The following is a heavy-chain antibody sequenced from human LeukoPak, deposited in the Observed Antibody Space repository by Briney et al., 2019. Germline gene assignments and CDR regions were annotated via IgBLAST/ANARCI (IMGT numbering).Heavy chain of an antibody. CDR3: ARKRNPMVRGVIITWPFDY. CDR1: GGSMSSGGYY. Sequence: SETLSLTCTVSGGSMSSGGYYWSWIRQHPGKGLEWIGYIYYSGSTYYNPSLKSRVTISVDTSKNQFSLKLSSVTAADTAVYYCARKRNPMVRGVIITWPFDYWGQGTLVTVSS. CDR2: IYYSGST. D-gene: IGHD3-10*01. V-gene: IGHV4-31*03. J-gene: IGHJ4*02.